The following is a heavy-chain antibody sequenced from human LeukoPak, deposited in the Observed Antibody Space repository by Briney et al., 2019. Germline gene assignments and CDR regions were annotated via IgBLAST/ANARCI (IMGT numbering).Heavy chain of an antibody. CDR1: GFTFTDYW. Sequence: PGGSLRLSCAASGFTFTDYWMHWVRQTPGEGLVWVSRIDEHGTTIDYADSVRDRFTISRDNAKNTLYLHMNSLRAEDTAMYYCARDVGGAGSHWGQGSLVTVSS. CDR3: ARDVGGAGSH. J-gene: IGHJ4*02. CDR2: IDEHGTTI. D-gene: IGHD3-10*01. V-gene: IGHV3-74*01.